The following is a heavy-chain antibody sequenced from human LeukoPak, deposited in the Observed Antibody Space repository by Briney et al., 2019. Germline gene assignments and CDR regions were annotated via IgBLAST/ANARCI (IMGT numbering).Heavy chain of an antibody. D-gene: IGHD3-10*01. CDR1: GYSFTSYW. Sequence: GESLKISCKGSGYSFTSYWIGWARQMPGKGLEWMGIIYPGNSDTRYSPSFQGQVTISADKSISTAYLQWSSLKASDTAMYYCARRDYGSGSYGYFDPWGQGTLVTVSS. CDR2: IYPGNSDT. J-gene: IGHJ5*02. CDR3: ARRDYGSGSYGYFDP. V-gene: IGHV5-51*01.